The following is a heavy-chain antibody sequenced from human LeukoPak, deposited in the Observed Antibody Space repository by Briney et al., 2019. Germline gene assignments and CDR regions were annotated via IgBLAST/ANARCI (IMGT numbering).Heavy chain of an antibody. J-gene: IGHJ4*02. CDR1: GVSISAYY. CDR2: IYPGESIYASENT. Sequence: SETLSLTCSVSGVSISAYYWSGMRQPAGKGLEWIGRIYPGESIYASENTNYNPSLKSRVSLSGDTSKNQVSLKLRSVTAADTAVYYCARDPTTVTTIFASWGQGTLVTVSS. CDR3: ARDPTTVTTIFAS. D-gene: IGHD4-17*01. V-gene: IGHV4-4*07.